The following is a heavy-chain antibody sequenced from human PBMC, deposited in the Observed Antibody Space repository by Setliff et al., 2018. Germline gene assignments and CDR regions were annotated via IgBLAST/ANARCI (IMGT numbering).Heavy chain of an antibody. D-gene: IGHD3-22*01. Sequence: ASVKVSCKASGYTFTSYDINWVRQATGQGLEWMGWMNPNSGNTGYAQKFQGRVTITADESTSTAYMELSSLRSEDTAVYYCARSSEYYYDSSGYIGHAEYFQHWGQGTLVTVSS. CDR3: ARSSEYYYDSSGYIGHAEYFQH. CDR1: GYTFTSYD. J-gene: IGHJ1*01. CDR2: MNPNSGNT. V-gene: IGHV1-8*01.